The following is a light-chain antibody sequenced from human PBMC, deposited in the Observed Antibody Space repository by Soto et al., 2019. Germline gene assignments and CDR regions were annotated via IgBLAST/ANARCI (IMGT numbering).Light chain of an antibody. Sequence: DIQMTQSPSSLSASVGDRVTITCRASQGISNYLAWYQQKTGKVPKLLIYAASTLQSGVPSRFSGSGSGTEFTLTISGLQPEDVATYYCQKYNSAPWTFDQGTKVEIK. V-gene: IGKV1-27*01. CDR3: QKYNSAPWT. J-gene: IGKJ1*01. CDR2: AAS. CDR1: QGISNY.